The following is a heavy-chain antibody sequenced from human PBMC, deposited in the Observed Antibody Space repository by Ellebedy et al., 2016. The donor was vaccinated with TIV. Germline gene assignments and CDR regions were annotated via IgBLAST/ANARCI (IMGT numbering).Heavy chain of an antibody. D-gene: IGHD4-11*01. J-gene: IGHJ4*02. CDR1: GFTFSSHA. CDR2: ISGSDGST. CDR3: AKDRRSSYGGFDY. Sequence: GGSLRLXXAASGFTFSSHAMSWVRQAPGKGLEWVSGISGSDGSTYYADSVKGRFTISRDNSKNTLYLQMNRLRAEDTAVYYCAKDRRSSYGGFDYWGQGTLVTVSS. V-gene: IGHV3-23*01.